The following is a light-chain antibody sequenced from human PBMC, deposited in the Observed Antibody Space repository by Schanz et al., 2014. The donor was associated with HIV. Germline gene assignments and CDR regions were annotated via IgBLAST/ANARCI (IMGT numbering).Light chain of an antibody. J-gene: IGKJ2*01. CDR1: QSVSSN. CDR2: GAS. CDR3: QQYNNWPPYT. V-gene: IGKV3-15*01. Sequence: EIVMTQSPATLFVSPGERATLSCRASQSVSSNLAWYQEKPGQAPRLRIYGASTRAAGIPARFSGSGSGTEFTLTISSLQSEDFAVYYCQQYNNWPPYTFGQGTKLEIK.